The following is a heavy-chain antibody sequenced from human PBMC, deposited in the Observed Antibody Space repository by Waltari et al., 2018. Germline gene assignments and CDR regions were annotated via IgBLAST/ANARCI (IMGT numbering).Heavy chain of an antibody. CDR1: GASFSGHY. V-gene: IGHV4-34*01. J-gene: IGHJ6*02. CDR3: ASGRGFGEFLDYYYYYGLDV. Sequence: QVQLQQWGTGLLKPSETLSLTCAVYGASFSGHYWSWIRQSPGKGLEWIGEVNHSGSTSYTPSLKTRVTISVDTSKNQFSLKLTSVTAADTAVYYCASGRGFGEFLDYYYYYGLDVWGQGATVTVSS. D-gene: IGHD3-10*01. CDR2: VNHSGST.